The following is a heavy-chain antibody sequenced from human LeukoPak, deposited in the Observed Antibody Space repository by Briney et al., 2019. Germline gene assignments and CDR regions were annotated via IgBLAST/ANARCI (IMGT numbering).Heavy chain of an antibody. CDR1: GFTFSSYW. CDR3: IRGTVGAPGNDY. CDR2: IDTDGSFT. D-gene: IGHD1-26*01. J-gene: IGHJ4*02. V-gene: IGHV3-74*01. Sequence: GGSLRLSCAASGFTFSSYWMHWVRQAPGMGLVWVSRIDTDGSFTSYADSVRGRFTISRDNAKNTLYLQMSSLRAEDTAVYYCIRGTVGAPGNDYWGQGTLVTVSS.